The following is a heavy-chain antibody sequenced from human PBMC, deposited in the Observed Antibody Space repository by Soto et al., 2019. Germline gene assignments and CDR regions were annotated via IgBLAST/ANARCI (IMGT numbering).Heavy chain of an antibody. Sequence: QVQLQESGPGLVKPSQTLSLTCTVSGGSISSGGYYWSWIRQHPGKGLEWIGYIYYSGSTYYNPSLKSRVTISVDTSKNQFSLKLSSVTAADTAVYYCARDPSRIAAAGTYYGMDVWGQGTTVTVSS. CDR3: ARDPSRIAAAGTYYGMDV. CDR1: GGSISSGGYY. J-gene: IGHJ6*02. CDR2: IYYSGST. D-gene: IGHD6-13*01. V-gene: IGHV4-31*03.